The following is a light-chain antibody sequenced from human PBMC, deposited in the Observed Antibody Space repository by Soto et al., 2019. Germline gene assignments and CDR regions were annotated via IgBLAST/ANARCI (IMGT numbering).Light chain of an antibody. V-gene: IGKV2-30*01. CDR1: HSLVYSDGKTY. CDR2: KLS. Sequence: DVVRSQSPLSLPVTLGQPASISCRSSHSLVYSDGKTYLNWFQQRPGQSPRRXIYKLSERESGVQDRVSGSGAGTDFTRKISKVEAEDVAVSYCMQGTQWTWTFGQGTKVDIK. J-gene: IGKJ1*01. CDR3: MQGTQWTWT.